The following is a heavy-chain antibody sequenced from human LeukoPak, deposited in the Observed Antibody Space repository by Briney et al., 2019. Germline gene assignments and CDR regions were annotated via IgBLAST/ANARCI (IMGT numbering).Heavy chain of an antibody. D-gene: IGHD5-18*01. CDR3: AEGTAHLAAYYFDY. V-gene: IGHV3-9*01. J-gene: IGHJ4*02. Sequence: GGSLRLSCAASGFTFDDYAMHWVRQAPGKGLEWVSGISWNSGSIGYADSVKGRFTISRDNAKNSLYLQMNSLRAEDTALYYCAEGTAHLAAYYFDYWGQGTLVTVSS. CDR2: ISWNSGSI. CDR1: GFTFDDYA.